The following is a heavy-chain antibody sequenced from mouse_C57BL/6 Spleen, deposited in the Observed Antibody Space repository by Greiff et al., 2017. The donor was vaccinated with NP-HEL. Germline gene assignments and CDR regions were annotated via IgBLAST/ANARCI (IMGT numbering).Heavy chain of an antibody. CDR2: IDPETGGT. V-gene: IGHV1-15*01. Sequence: VQLQESGAELMKPGASVKLSCKASGYTFTDYEMHWVKQTPVHGLEWIGAIDPETGGTAYNQKFKGKAILTADKSSSTAYMELRSLTSEDSAVYYCTRELGRGFDYWGQGTTLTVSS. D-gene: IGHD4-1*01. CDR3: TRELGRGFDY. CDR1: GYTFTDYE. J-gene: IGHJ2*01.